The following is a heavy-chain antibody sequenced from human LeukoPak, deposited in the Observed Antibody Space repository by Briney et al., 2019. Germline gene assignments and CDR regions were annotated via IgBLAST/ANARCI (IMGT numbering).Heavy chain of an antibody. CDR1: GFTFSSYS. D-gene: IGHD2/OR15-2a*01. J-gene: IGHJ4*02. CDR3: ARDLSPRRVIAGELLY. Sequence: GGSLRLSCAASGFTFSSYSMNWVRQAPGKGLEWVSSISSSSSYIYYADSVKGRFTISRDNAKNSLYPQMNSLRAEDTAVYYCARDLSPRRVIAGELLYWGQGTLVTVSS. V-gene: IGHV3-21*01. CDR2: ISSSSSYI.